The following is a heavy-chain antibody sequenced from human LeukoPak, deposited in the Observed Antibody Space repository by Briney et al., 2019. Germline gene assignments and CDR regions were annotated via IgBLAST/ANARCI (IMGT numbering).Heavy chain of an antibody. V-gene: IGHV3-21*01. D-gene: IGHD3-10*01. CDR2: ISMSSSYM. Sequence: PGGSLRLSCAASGFTFSSYWMSWVRQAPGKGLEWVSTISMSSSYMYYADSVRGRFTISRDNAKNSLYLQMTSLRAEDAAVYYCAREDYSSGNPTIDHWGQGTLVTVSS. CDR1: GFTFSSYW. J-gene: IGHJ4*02. CDR3: AREDYSSGNPTIDH.